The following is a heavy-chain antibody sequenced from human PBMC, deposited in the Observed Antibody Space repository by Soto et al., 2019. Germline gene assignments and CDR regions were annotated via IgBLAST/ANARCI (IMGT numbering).Heavy chain of an antibody. CDR2: ISYDGSNK. D-gene: IGHD3-9*01. Sequence: QVQLVESGGGVVQPGRSLRLSCAASGFTFSSYAMHWVRQAPGKGLEWVAVISYDGSNKYYADSVKGRFTISRDNSKNTLYLQMNSLRAEDTAGYYCARGVLRYFDWLLNWFDPWGQGTLVTVSS. J-gene: IGHJ5*02. CDR3: ARGVLRYFDWLLNWFDP. CDR1: GFTFSSYA. V-gene: IGHV3-30-3*01.